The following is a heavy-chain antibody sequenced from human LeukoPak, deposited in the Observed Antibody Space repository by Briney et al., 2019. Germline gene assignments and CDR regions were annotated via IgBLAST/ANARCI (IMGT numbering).Heavy chain of an antibody. CDR1: GFTFSDYY. CDR3: ARDPGILTGYYDY. CDR2: ISSSGSTI. D-gene: IGHD3-9*01. V-gene: IGHV3-11*04. J-gene: IGHJ4*02. Sequence: GGSLRLSCAASGFTFSDYYMSWLRQASGKGLEWVSYISSSGSTIYYADSVKGRFTISRDNAKNSLYLQMNSLRAEDTAVYYCARDPGILTGYYDYWGQGTLVTVSS.